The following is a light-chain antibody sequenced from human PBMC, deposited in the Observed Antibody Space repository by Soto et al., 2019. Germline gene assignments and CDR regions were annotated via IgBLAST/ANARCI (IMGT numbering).Light chain of an antibody. CDR2: KAS. CDR3: QQYNSYSRT. CDR1: QDIFNY. V-gene: IGKV1-5*03. J-gene: IGKJ1*01. Sequence: DIQMTQSPSSVSASVGDRVTITPRASQDIFNYLAWYQQKPGKAPKLLIYKASTLKSGVPSRFSGSGSGTEFTLTISSLQPDDFATYYCQQYNSYSRTFGQGTKVDIK.